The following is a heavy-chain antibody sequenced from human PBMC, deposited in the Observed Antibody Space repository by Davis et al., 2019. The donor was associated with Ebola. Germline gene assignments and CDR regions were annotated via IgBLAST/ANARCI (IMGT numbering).Heavy chain of an antibody. V-gene: IGHV4-30-2*01. CDR1: GASMTSGGDS. CDR2: IYHTGST. CDR3: ARRVEMTIGGIYNWLDP. Sequence: PSETLSLTCAVSGASMTSGGDSWNWIRQTPGKGLEWIGYIYHTGSTDYNPSLKSRVTMSVDTSKNQFSLKLSSVTAADTAVYYCARRVEMTIGGIYNWLDPWGQGTLVTVSS. D-gene: IGHD4/OR15-4a*01. J-gene: IGHJ5*02.